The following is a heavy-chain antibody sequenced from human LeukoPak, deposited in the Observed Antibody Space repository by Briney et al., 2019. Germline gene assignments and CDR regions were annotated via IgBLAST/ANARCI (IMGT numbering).Heavy chain of an antibody. CDR3: ARDYYDSSGYYRGYFDY. Sequence: PGGSLRLSCAASGFTFSSYAMHWVRQAPGEGLEWVAVISYDGSNKYYADSVKGRFTISRDNSKNTLYLQMNGLRAEDTAVYHCARDYYDSSGYYRGYFDYWGQGTLVTVSS. D-gene: IGHD3-22*01. J-gene: IGHJ4*02. CDR1: GFTFSSYA. V-gene: IGHV3-30*04. CDR2: ISYDGSNK.